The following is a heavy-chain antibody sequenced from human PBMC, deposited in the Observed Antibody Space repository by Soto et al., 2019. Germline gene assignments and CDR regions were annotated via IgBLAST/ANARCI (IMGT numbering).Heavy chain of an antibody. V-gene: IGHV4-59*08. CDR3: ARTVRYCIRNTCYLFDP. D-gene: IGHD3-9*01. Sequence: SDTLFLTCIVSGGSISHYYWSWIRESPGKGLEWIGYIYYSGSTNYTPSLTSRVTISVDTSKNQFSLKLTSVTAADTAVYYCARTVRYCIRNTCYLFDPWGQGKMGTVS. J-gene: IGHJ5*02. CDR2: IYYSGST. CDR1: GGSISHYY.